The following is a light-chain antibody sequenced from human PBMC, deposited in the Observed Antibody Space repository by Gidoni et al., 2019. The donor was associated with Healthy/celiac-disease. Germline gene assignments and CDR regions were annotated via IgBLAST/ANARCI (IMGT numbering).Light chain of an antibody. V-gene: IGKV1-9*01. CDR2: AAS. CDR1: QGISSY. Sequence: IQLTQSPSFLSASAGDRVTITCRASQGISSYLAWYQQKPGKAPKLLIYAASTLQSGVPSRFSGSGSGTEFTLTISSLQPEDFATYYCQRLNSYPLYTFGQGTKLEIK. CDR3: QRLNSYPLYT. J-gene: IGKJ2*01.